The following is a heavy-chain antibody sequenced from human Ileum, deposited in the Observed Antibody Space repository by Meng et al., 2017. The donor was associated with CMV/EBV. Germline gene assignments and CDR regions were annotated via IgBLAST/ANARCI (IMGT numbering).Heavy chain of an antibody. CDR2: INSDANTI. J-gene: IGHJ4*02. CDR3: ARAGSYRHDY. CDR1: GFTFSNYW. V-gene: IGHV3-74*01. D-gene: IGHD1-26*01. Sequence: VESGGGVVQPGGSLSLSCEASGFTFSNYWMHWVRQAPGQGLLWVSRINSDANTIDYADSVKGRFTISRGNAKNTLYLQMNSLRAEDTAVYYCARAGSYRHDYWGQGTLVTVSS.